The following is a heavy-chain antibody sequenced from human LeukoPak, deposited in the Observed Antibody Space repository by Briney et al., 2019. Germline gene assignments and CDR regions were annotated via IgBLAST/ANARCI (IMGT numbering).Heavy chain of an antibody. CDR1: GYTLTELS. CDR2: FDPEDGET. CDR3: ATDILTGYYPLDY. Sequence: ASVKVSCKVSGYTLTELSMHWVRQAPGKGLEWMGGFDPEDGETIYAQRFQGRVTMTEDTSTDTAYMELSSLRSEDTAVYYCATDILTGYYPLDYWGQGTLVTVSS. V-gene: IGHV1-24*01. D-gene: IGHD3-9*01. J-gene: IGHJ4*02.